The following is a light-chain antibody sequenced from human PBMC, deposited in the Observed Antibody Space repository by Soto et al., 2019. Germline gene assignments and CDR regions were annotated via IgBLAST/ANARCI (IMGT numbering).Light chain of an antibody. V-gene: IGKV1-5*01. CDR3: QQYNTYSSLT. J-gene: IGKJ4*01. CDR1: QSISSW. CDR2: DAS. Sequence: DIQMTQSPSTLSASVGDRVTITCRASQSISSWLASYQQTLGRAPRLLIYDASSLESGDPSRFSGSGYGTEFTLTISSLQPDDFATYYCQQYNTYSSLTFGGGTKVDIK.